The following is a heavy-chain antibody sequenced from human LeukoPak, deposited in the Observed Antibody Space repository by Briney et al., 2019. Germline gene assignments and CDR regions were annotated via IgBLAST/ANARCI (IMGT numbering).Heavy chain of an antibody. CDR2: IDWDDDK. V-gene: IGHV2-70*17. Sequence: SGPTLVKPTQTLTLTCTFSGFSLSTSGMCVSWIRQPPGKALEWLARIDWDDDKFYSTSLKTRLTISKDTSKNQVVLTMTNMDPVDTATYYCARMGPYCTNGVCYPGYYFDYWGQGTLVTVSS. J-gene: IGHJ4*02. D-gene: IGHD2-8*01. CDR3: ARMGPYCTNGVCYPGYYFDY. CDR1: GFSLSTSGMC.